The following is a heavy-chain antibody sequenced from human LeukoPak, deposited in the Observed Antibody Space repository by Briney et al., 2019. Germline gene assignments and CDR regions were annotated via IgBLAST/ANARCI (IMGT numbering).Heavy chain of an antibody. CDR3: ARESGSYCGVTLDY. Sequence: PGGSLRLSCAASGVTVSSNYMSWGRQAPGKGLELVSVIYSGGRTEYADSVKGRFTISRDNSKNTLYLQMNSLRAEDTAVYYCARESGSYCGVTLDYWGQGTLVTVSS. V-gene: IGHV3-66*01. D-gene: IGHD1-26*01. CDR2: IYSGGRT. J-gene: IGHJ4*02. CDR1: GVTVSSNY.